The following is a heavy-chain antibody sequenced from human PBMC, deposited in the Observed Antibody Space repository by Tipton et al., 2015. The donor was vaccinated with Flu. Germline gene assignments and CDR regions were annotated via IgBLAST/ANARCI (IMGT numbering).Heavy chain of an antibody. D-gene: IGHD4-11*01. Sequence: TLSLTCTVSGNSVSSGFYYWSWIRQPPGKGLEWIGNVHQTGSPYYNPSLRSRVTIGVDRAKNQFSLKLTSVTAADTAVYYCARRDYSNYVSEPKNWFDPWGQGALVTVSS. J-gene: IGHJ5*02. CDR2: VHQTGSP. V-gene: IGHV4-61*01. CDR1: GNSVSSGFYY. CDR3: ARRDYSNYVSEPKNWFDP.